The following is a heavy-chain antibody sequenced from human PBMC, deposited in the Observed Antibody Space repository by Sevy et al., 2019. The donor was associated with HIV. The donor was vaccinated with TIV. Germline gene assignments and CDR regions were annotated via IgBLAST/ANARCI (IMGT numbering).Heavy chain of an antibody. CDR3: ARSRTVTTWYYYYGMDV. CDR1: GGSFSGYY. D-gene: IGHD4-4*01. Sequence: SQTLSLTCAVYGGSFSGYYWSWIRQPPGKGLEWIGEINHSGSTNYNPSLKSRVTISVDTSKNQFSLKLSSVTAADTAVYYCARSRTVTTWYYYYGMDVWGQGTTVTVSS. J-gene: IGHJ6*02. V-gene: IGHV4-34*01. CDR2: INHSGST.